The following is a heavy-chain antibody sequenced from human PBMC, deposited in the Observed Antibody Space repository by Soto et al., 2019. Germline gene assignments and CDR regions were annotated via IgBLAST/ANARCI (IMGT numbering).Heavy chain of an antibody. CDR3: AKDFGGLYNWLDP. Sequence: ASVKVSCKASGYMFTSYDINWVRQAAGQGLEWLGRMNPNNGKTDYAQKFQGRLTMTRDTSISTVYMELSSLTSEDTAVYYCAKDFGGLYNWLDPSCQATLCSVSS. CDR2: MNPNNGKT. D-gene: IGHD3-16*01. V-gene: IGHV1-8*01. J-gene: IGHJ5*02. CDR1: GYMFTSYD.